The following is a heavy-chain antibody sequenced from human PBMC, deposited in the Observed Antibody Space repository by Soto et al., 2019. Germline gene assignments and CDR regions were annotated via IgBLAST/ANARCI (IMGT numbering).Heavy chain of an antibody. J-gene: IGHJ5*02. Sequence: ASVKVSCKISGYTFTDYDINWVRQATGQGLEWIGWMNPNSGETGYAQKFQGRVTMTRSASLSTAYLELSSLRSEDTAVYYCARVAVAARPRWYNWFDPWGQGTLVTVSS. D-gene: IGHD2-15*01. CDR1: GYTFTDYD. CDR2: MNPNSGET. CDR3: ARVAVAARPRWYNWFDP. V-gene: IGHV1-8*01.